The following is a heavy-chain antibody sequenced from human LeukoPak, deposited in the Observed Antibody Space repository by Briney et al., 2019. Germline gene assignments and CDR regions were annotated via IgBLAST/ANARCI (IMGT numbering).Heavy chain of an antibody. D-gene: IGHD4-17*01. CDR2: IYRSGSA. J-gene: IGHJ6*03. CDR1: NYSISNSLY. Sequence: SETLSLTCSGSNYSISNSLYWGWLRQPPGKGLEWIGSIYRSGSAFYNPSLKSRVTISLDTSKNQFSLKLSSVTAADTAVYFCARGSYGYYMDVWGKGTTVTVSS. CDR3: ARGSYGYYMDV. V-gene: IGHV4-38-2*02.